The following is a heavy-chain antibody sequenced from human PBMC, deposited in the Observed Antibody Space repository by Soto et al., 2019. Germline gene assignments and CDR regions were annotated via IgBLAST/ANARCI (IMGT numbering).Heavy chain of an antibody. CDR3: ARRRGYSYGYVDY. D-gene: IGHD5-18*01. CDR1: EFTISTYS. Sequence: GGSMRLSCVASEFTISTYSMNWVRQAPGKGLEWVSYISSSSSTIYYADSVKGRFTISRDNAKNSLYLQMNSLRAEDTAVYYCARRRGYSYGYVDYWGQGTLVTVSS. CDR2: ISSSSSTI. J-gene: IGHJ4*02. V-gene: IGHV3-48*04.